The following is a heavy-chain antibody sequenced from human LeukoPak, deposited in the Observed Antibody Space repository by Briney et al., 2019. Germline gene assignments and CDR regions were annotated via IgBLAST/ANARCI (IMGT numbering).Heavy chain of an antibody. D-gene: IGHD6-19*01. J-gene: IGHJ4*02. CDR2: IRYDGSNK. CDR1: GFTFSTYG. CDR3: AKAGTQQWLLFVGVY. V-gene: IGHV3-30*02. Sequence: GGSLRLSCAASGFTFSTYGMLWVRQAPGQGPEWVALIRYDGSNKYYADSVKGQFTISRDNSKNTLYLQMNSLRVEDTAMYYCAKAGTQQWLLFVGVYWGQGALVTVSS.